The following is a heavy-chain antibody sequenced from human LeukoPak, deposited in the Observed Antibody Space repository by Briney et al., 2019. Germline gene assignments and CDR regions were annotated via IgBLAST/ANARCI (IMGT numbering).Heavy chain of an antibody. CDR1: GFTFSDED. CDR3: PRSRGARPGAYVDY. V-gene: IGHV3-11*03. D-gene: IGHD1-26*01. J-gene: IGHJ4*02. CDR2: ISNSGSYT. Sequence: PGGSLRLSCAASGFTFSDEDMSWIRQAPGKGLEWVSYISNSGSYTNYADSVKGRFTISRDNAKNSLYLQMNSLRAEATAVYCCPRSRGARPGAYVDYWGQGNLITVSS.